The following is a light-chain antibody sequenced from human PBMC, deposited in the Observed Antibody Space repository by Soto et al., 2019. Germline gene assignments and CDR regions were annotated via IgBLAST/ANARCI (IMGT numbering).Light chain of an antibody. J-gene: IGLJ2*01. CDR1: TGAVTSGHY. CDR3: LLVYSGVVV. Sequence: QAVVTQEPSLTVSPGGTVTLTCGSSTGAVTSGHYPYWFQQKPGQAPSTLIYDTNNKHSWTPARFSGSLLGGKAALTLSGAQPADEADYYCLLVYSGVVVFGGGTKVTVL. V-gene: IGLV7-46*01. CDR2: DTN.